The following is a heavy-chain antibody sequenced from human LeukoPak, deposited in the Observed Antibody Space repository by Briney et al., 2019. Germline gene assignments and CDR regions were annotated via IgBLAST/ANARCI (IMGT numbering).Heavy chain of an antibody. V-gene: IGHV4-59*01. CDR2: IYYSGST. Sequence: MSSETLSLTCTVSGGSISSYYWSWIRQPPGKGLEWIGYIYYSGSTNYNPSLKSRVTISVDTSKNQFSLKLSSVTAADTAVYYCARASAAAGLDYWGQGTLVTVSS. J-gene: IGHJ4*02. CDR1: GGSISSYY. D-gene: IGHD6-13*01. CDR3: ARASAAAGLDY.